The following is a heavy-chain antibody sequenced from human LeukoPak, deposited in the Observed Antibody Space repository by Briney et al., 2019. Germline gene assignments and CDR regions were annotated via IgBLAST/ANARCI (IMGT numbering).Heavy chain of an antibody. CDR3: ARGVMATTFDY. V-gene: IGHV3-66*01. D-gene: IGHD5-24*01. Sequence: GGSLRLSCAASGFTFSSYWMHWVRQAPGKGLEWVSVIYSGGSTYYADSVKGRFTISRDNSKNTLYLQMNSLRAEDTAVYYCARGVMATTFDYWGQGTLVTVSS. CDR1: GFTFSSYW. J-gene: IGHJ4*02. CDR2: IYSGGST.